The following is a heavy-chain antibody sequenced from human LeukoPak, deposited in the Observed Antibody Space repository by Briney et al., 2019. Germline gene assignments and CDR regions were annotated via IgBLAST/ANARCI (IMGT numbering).Heavy chain of an antibody. CDR1: LFALSGIY. CDR2: MYVSGNT. Sequence: GGSLRLSCEASLFALSGIYMTWVGQAPGQGLEWVSIMYVSGNTYYVDSVKGRFTISRDKSKNTVYLQMNSLSAYVTAVEYCVMVATYCFDYWGQGTLVTVSS. CDR3: VMVATYCFDY. V-gene: IGHV3-53*01. J-gene: IGHJ4*02. D-gene: IGHD2-15*01.